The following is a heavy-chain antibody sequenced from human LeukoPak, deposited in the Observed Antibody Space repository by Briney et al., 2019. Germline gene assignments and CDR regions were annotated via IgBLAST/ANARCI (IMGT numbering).Heavy chain of an antibody. CDR3: ARGHPAVAMRVFYSDC. V-gene: IGHV4-59*01. J-gene: IGHJ4*02. CDR2: IYYSGST. CDR1: GGSISSYY. Sequence: SETLSLTCAVSGGSISSYYWSWIRQPPGKGLEWIGYIYYSGSTNYNPSLKSRVTISVDTSKNQFSLKLSSVTAADTAVYYCARGHPAVAMRVFYSDCWGQGTLVTVSS. D-gene: IGHD5-12*01.